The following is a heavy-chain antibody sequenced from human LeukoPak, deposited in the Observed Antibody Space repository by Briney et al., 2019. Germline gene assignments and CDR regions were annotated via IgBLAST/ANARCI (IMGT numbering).Heavy chain of an antibody. J-gene: IGHJ5*02. CDR3: ARGWLAETTVVTPYNS. V-gene: IGHV1-8*01. CDR1: GYTFTSYD. Sequence: ASVRVSCKASGYTFTSYDINWERQATGQGLEWMGWMNPNSGSTGYAQKVQGRVTITRNTSISTAYMQLSSLRSEDTAVYYCARGWLAETTVVTPYNSWGQGTLVTVSS. D-gene: IGHD4-23*01. CDR2: MNPNSGST.